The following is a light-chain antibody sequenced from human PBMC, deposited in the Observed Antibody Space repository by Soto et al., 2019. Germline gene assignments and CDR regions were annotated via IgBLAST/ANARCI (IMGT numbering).Light chain of an antibody. Sequence: DIQMTQSPSTRSASVGDRVAIACRASQSISSWLAWYQQKPGKAPKLLIYKASTLKSGVPSRFSGSGYGTEFTLTISGLQPEDSATYYCQQYERYSTFGQGTKVDI. CDR3: QQYERYST. CDR2: KAS. J-gene: IGKJ1*01. V-gene: IGKV1-5*03. CDR1: QSISSW.